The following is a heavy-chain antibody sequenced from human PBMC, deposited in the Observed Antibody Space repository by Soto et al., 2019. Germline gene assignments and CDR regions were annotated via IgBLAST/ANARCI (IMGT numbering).Heavy chain of an antibody. V-gene: IGHV4-39*01. CDR2: IYYSGST. D-gene: IGHD1-7*01. Sequence: SETLSLTCTVSGGSISSSSYYWGWIRQPPGKGLEWIGSIYYSGSTYYNPSLKSRVTISVDTSKNQFSLKLSSVTAADTAVYYCASNPITGTTLFAFDIWGQGTMVTVSS. J-gene: IGHJ3*02. CDR1: GGSISSSSYY. CDR3: ASNPITGTTLFAFDI.